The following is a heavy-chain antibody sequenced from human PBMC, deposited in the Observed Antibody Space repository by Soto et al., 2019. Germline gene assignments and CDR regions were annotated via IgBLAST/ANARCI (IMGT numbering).Heavy chain of an antibody. CDR2: IHYSGST. CDR1: GGSINGFY. D-gene: IGHD6-6*01. J-gene: IGHJ4*02. V-gene: IGHV4-59*01. CDR3: ARVGGVAARTFDY. Sequence: PSETLSLTCTVSGGSINGFYWSWIRQPPGKGLEWIGYIHYSGSTDYNPSLKGRVTISVDTSKNQFSLKLRSVTAADTAVYYCARVGGVAARTFDYWGQGTLVTVSS.